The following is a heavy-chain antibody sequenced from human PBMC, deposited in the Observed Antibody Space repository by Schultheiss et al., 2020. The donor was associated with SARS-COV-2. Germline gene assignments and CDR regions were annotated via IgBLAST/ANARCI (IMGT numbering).Heavy chain of an antibody. V-gene: IGHV3-74*01. CDR3: AKSASYYYYYYMDV. Sequence: GGSLRLSCAASGFTFTSYWMHWVRQAPGKGLVWVSRINSDGSATSYADSVEGRFTISRDNSKNTLYLQLNSLRAEDTAVYYCAKSASYYYYYYMDVWGKGTTVTVSS. CDR2: INSDGSAT. CDR1: GFTFTSYW. J-gene: IGHJ6*03.